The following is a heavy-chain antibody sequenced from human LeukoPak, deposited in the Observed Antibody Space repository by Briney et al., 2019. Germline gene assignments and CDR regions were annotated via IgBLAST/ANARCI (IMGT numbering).Heavy chain of an antibody. V-gene: IGHV3-23*01. J-gene: IGHJ4*02. CDR1: GFTFSDYA. Sequence: PGGSLRLSCAASGFTFSDYALGWVRQAPGRGLEWVATLSGSGAGTYYSDSVQGRFTISRDSSKRTLFLQMNSLRAEDTAFYYCAKAELGVDTFFDYWGQGTLVTVSS. CDR2: LSGSGAGT. CDR3: AKAELGVDTFFDY. D-gene: IGHD3-3*01.